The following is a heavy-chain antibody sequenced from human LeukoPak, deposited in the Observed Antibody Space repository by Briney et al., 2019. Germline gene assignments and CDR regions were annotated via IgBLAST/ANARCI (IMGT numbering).Heavy chain of an antibody. V-gene: IGHV5-51*01. Sequence: GQSLKISCQGSGYSFTSYWIGWVRQMPGKGLDWMGIIYPGDSDTRYSPSSQGQVTISADKSISTAYLQWSSLKASDTAMYYCACSGYYFHFDYWGQGTVVTVSS. D-gene: IGHD3-22*01. J-gene: IGHJ4*02. CDR2: IYPGDSDT. CDR1: GYSFTSYW. CDR3: ACSGYYFHFDY.